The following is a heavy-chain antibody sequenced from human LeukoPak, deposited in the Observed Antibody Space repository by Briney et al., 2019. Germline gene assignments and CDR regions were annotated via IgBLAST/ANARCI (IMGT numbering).Heavy chain of an antibody. CDR2: IYYSGFT. J-gene: IGHJ4*02. V-gene: IGHV4-59*01. CDR1: GDSISSYY. CDR3: ARGYSSSGCYFDY. D-gene: IGHD5-18*01. Sequence: SETLSPTCIVPGDSISSYYWSWIRQTPGKELAWVGYIYYSGFTSYNSSLKRRVTIPVDTSKNQFSLNLTSVTAADTAVYYCARGYSSSGCYFDYWGQGVLVTVSS.